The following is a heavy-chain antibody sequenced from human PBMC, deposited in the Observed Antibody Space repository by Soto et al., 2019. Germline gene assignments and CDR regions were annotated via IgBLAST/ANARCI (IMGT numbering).Heavy chain of an antibody. V-gene: IGHV1-3*01. CDR3: AREYSNGRTPNYYFDI. CDR2: LNPATGKP. CDR1: GYSYTTYS. Sequence: VHLVQSGAEVRNPGASVKVYCKTSGYSYTTYSIHWVRQAPGHRLEWMGWLNPATGKPRYSERFQGRLTIAGDTSATTVFTELSSLTSEHTAVYYWAREYSNGRTPNYYFDIWGQGTRVTFSS. J-gene: IGHJ4*02. D-gene: IGHD6-19*01.